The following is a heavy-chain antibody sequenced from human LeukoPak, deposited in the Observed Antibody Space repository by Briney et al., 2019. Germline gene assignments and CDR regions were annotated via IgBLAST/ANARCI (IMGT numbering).Heavy chain of an antibody. V-gene: IGHV1-8*03. CDR1: GYTFTSYD. CDR2: MNPNSGNT. J-gene: IGHJ5*02. D-gene: IGHD3-10*01. CDR3: ARGNYSGSGSYYWFDP. Sequence: ASVKVSCKASGYTFTSYDINWVRQATGQGLEWMGWMNPNSGNTGYAQKFQGRVTITRNTSISTAYMELSSLRSEDTAVYYCARGNYSGSGSYYWFDPWGQGTLVTVSS.